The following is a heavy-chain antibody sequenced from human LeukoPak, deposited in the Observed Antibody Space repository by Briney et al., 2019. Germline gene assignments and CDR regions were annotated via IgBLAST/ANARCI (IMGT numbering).Heavy chain of an antibody. D-gene: IGHD4-17*01. V-gene: IGHV3-21*01. CDR3: ARDRGDYGDWFDP. CDR1: GFTFSNFG. Sequence: GGSLRLSCTASGFTFSNFGMNWVRQAPGKGLEWVSIITSGVGITYYADSVKGRFTISRDNAKNSLYLQMNSLRAEDTAVYYCARDRGDYGDWFDPWGQGTLVTVSS. J-gene: IGHJ5*02. CDR2: ITSGVGIT.